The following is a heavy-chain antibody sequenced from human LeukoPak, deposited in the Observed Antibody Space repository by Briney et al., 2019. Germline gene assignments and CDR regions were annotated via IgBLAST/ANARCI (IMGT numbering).Heavy chain of an antibody. Sequence: GSLRLSCGASGFTFSGNWMHWVRQAPGKGLVWVSRINGDGRTTYYADSVKGRFTISRDNAKNTVYLQMNSLRAEDTAVYYCARGIAGAWGFDYWGLGTLVTVSS. J-gene: IGHJ4*02. CDR1: GFTFSGNW. CDR3: ARGIAGAWGFDY. V-gene: IGHV3-74*01. D-gene: IGHD6-13*01. CDR2: INGDGRTT.